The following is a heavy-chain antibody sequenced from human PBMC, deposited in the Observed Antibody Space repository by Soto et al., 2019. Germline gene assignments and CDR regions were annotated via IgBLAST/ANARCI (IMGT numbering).Heavy chain of an antibody. CDR2: INPMLGVA. V-gene: IGHV1-69*10. CDR1: GGSFTSLV. J-gene: IGHJ5*02. D-gene: IGHD2-2*01. CDR3: ARGPAQFDP. Sequence: SVKVSCKASGGSFTSLVISWLRQAPGQGPEWMGGINPMLGVANFAQKFQDRVTITADESTTTAYMELGSLRSEDTAVYYCARGPAQFDPWGQGTLVTVSS.